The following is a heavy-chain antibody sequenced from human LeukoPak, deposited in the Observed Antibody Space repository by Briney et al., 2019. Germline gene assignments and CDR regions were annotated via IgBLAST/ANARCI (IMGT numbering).Heavy chain of an antibody. V-gene: IGHV3-23*01. J-gene: IGHJ4*02. CDR3: ANPRPPGLGWAQFDY. Sequence: GGSLRLSCAAAGFTFSSFAMTWVRKAPGKGLEWVSGFDGNGPNTYYADSVKGRWTISRDNSRNTLYLEMNSLRPEDTAIYYCANPRPPGLGWAQFDYWGQGSLVTVSS. CDR2: FDGNGPNT. CDR1: GFTFSSFA. D-gene: IGHD2-8*02.